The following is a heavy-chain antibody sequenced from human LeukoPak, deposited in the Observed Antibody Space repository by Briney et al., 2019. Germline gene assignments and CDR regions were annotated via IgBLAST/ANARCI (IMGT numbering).Heavy chain of an antibody. CDR3: ARLQQLVMGHAFDI. D-gene: IGHD6-13*01. Sequence: GASVKVSCKASGYTFTGYYMHWVRQAPGQGLEWMGWINPNSGGTNYAQKFQGRVTMTRDTSISTAYMELSRLRSDDTAVYYGARLQQLVMGHAFDIWGQGTMVTVSS. CDR2: INPNSGGT. CDR1: GYTFTGYY. J-gene: IGHJ3*02. V-gene: IGHV1-2*02.